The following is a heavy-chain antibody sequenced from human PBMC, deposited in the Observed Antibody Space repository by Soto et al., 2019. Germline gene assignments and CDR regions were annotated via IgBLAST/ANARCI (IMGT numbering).Heavy chain of an antibody. D-gene: IGHD5-18*01. V-gene: IGHV3-49*03. CDR1: GFTFGDYA. CDR3: TRVTTRGYSYGPDY. CDR2: IRSKAYGGTT. Sequence: PGGSLRLSCTASGFTFGDYAMRWFRQAPGKGLEWVGFIRSKAYGGTTEYAASVKGRFTISRDDSKSIAYLQMNSLKTEDTAVYYCTRVTTRGYSYGPDYWGQGTLVTVSS. J-gene: IGHJ4*02.